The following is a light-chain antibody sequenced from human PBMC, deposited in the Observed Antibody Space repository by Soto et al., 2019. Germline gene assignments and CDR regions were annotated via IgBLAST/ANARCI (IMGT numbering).Light chain of an antibody. CDR3: SSYAGSSTYV. CDR1: SSDVGGYNY. Sequence: QSVLTQPPSASGSPGRSVTISCTGTSSDVGGYNYVAWFQQHPGKAPKLMIYEVTKRPSGVPDRFSGSKSGNTASLTVSGLQAEDEADYYCSSYAGSSTYVFGTGTKVTVL. V-gene: IGLV2-8*01. CDR2: EVT. J-gene: IGLJ1*01.